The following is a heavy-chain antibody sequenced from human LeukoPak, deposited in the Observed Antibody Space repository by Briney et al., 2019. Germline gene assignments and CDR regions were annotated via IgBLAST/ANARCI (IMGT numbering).Heavy chain of an antibody. CDR2: IRYDGSNK. CDR3: ANEYGGPYYFDY. CDR1: GFTFSSYG. Sequence: GGSLGLSCAASGFTFSSYGMHWVRQAPGKGLEWVAFIRYDGSNKYYADSVKGRFTISRDNSKSTLYLQMNSLRAEDTAVYYCANEYGGPYYFDYWGQGTLVTVSS. D-gene: IGHD4/OR15-4a*01. J-gene: IGHJ4*02. V-gene: IGHV3-30*02.